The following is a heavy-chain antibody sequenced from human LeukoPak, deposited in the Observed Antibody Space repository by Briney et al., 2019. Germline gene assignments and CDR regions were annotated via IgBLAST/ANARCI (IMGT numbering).Heavy chain of an antibody. J-gene: IGHJ4*02. D-gene: IGHD6-19*01. V-gene: IGHV3-74*01. CDR2: ISSDESRT. CDR1: GFTFSSYW. CDR3: ARVRAVAGTEVLYYFDY. Sequence: GGSLRLSCAASGFTFSSYWMHWVRQAPGKGLVWVSRISSDESRTNYADSVKGRFTISRDNAKNTVYLQMNRLRAEDTAVYYCARVRAVAGTEVLYYFDYWGQGTLVTVSS.